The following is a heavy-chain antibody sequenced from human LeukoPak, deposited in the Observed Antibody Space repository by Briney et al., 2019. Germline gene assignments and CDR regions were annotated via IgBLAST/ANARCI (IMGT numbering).Heavy chain of an antibody. D-gene: IGHD3-3*01. V-gene: IGHV4-39*07. CDR1: GGSISSSSYY. CDR3: ARLSLRFLEWLPDYFDY. CDR2: IYYSGST. Sequence: PSETLSLTCTVSGGSISSSSYYWGWIRQPPGKGLEWIGSIYYSGSTYYNPSLKSRVTISVDTSKNQFSLKLSSVTAADTAVYYCARLSLRFLEWLPDYFDYWGQGTLVTVSS. J-gene: IGHJ4*02.